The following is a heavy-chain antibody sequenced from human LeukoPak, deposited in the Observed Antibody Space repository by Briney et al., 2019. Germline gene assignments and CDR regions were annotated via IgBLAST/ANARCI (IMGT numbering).Heavy chain of an antibody. CDR2: IGTASDT. J-gene: IGHJ6*03. V-gene: IGHV3-13*01. D-gene: IGHD1-1*01. Sequence: GALRLSCAASGFTFSSFDMHWVRQPTGQGLEWVSTIGTASDTHYPGSVERRFTLSRDNAKNSLYLQMNSLPAGDTAVYYCARGPPRGKYYYMDVWGKGTTVTVSS. CDR3: ARGPPRGKYYYMDV. CDR1: GFTFSSFD.